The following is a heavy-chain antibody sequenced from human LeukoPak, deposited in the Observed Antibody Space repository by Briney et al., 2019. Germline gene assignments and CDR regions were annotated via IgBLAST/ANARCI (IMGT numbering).Heavy chain of an antibody. CDR3: ARGSAPYYFAY. J-gene: IGHJ4*02. CDR2: IYYGGSI. Sequence: GSLRLSCAASGFTFSSYWMSWVRQAPGKGLEWIGSIYYGGSIFYNPTLKSRVTIAVDTSKNEFSLKLSSVTAADTAVYYCARGSAPYYFAYWGQGTLVTVSS. CDR1: GFTFSSYW. V-gene: IGHV4-39*07.